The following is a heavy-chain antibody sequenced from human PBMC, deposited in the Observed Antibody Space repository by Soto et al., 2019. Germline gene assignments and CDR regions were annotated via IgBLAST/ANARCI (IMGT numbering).Heavy chain of an antibody. J-gene: IGHJ5*02. CDR2: IYHSGST. CDR3: ARVPGP. CDR1: GGSISSGGYS. Sequence: QLQLQESGSGLVKPSQTLSLTCAVSGGSISSGGYSWSWIRQPPGKGLGWIGYIYHSGSTYYNPSGRQRVPISVDRSKIQFSLKLSSVTAADTAVYYCARVPGPWGQGTLGTVSS. V-gene: IGHV4-30-2*01.